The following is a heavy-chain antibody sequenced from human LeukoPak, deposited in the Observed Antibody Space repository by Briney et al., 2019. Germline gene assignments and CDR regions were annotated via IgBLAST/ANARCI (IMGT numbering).Heavy chain of an antibody. Sequence: PGGSLRLSCAASGFTFSSYWMHWVRQAPGKGLVWVSRINTDGIITSYADSVKGGFTVSGDNSRKTLYLQMNYLRADHTALYYCARVDLTTSNFDYWGQGTLVTVSS. CDR1: GFTFSSYW. V-gene: IGHV3-74*01. J-gene: IGHJ4*02. CDR3: ARVDLTTSNFDY. D-gene: IGHD4-11*01. CDR2: INTDGIIT.